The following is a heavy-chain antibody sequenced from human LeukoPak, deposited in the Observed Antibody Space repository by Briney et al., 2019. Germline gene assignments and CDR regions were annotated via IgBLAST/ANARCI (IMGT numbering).Heavy chain of an antibody. CDR1: GFTFSSYA. V-gene: IGHV3-66*01. Sequence: PGGSLRLSCAASGFTFSSYAMSWVRQAPGKGLEWVSVIYSGGSTYYADSVKGRFTISRDNSKNTLYLQMNSLRAEDSAVYYCARSDGGAAAGMFHYWGQGTLVTVSS. CDR2: IYSGGST. D-gene: IGHD6-13*01. J-gene: IGHJ4*02. CDR3: ARSDGGAAAGMFHY.